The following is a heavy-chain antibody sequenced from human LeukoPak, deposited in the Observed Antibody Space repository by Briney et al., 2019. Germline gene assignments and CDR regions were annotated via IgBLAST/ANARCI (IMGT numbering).Heavy chain of an antibody. CDR3: ARYIVSYPHDAFDI. Sequence: SETLSLTCSVSGYSISSYYWSWIRQPPGKGLEWIGYIYYSGSTSYNPSLKSRVTISVDTSKKQFSLKLSSVTAADTAFYYCARYIVSYPHDAFDIWGQGTMVTVSS. V-gene: IGHV4-59*01. CDR2: IYYSGST. D-gene: IGHD1-26*01. J-gene: IGHJ3*02. CDR1: GYSISSYY.